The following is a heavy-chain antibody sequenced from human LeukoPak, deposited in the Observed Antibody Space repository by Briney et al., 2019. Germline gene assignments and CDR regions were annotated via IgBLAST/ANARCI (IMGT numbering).Heavy chain of an antibody. CDR2: IYSGGST. CDR3: ARDPDGYRQGHHFDY. Sequence: GGSLRLSCAASGFTISSNHMSWVRQAPGKGLEWVSLIYSGGSTYYADTVKGRFTISRDNSKNTLYLQMNSLKAEDTAVYYCARDPDGYRQGHHFDYWGQGTLVTVSS. J-gene: IGHJ4*02. V-gene: IGHV3-66*01. D-gene: IGHD5-18*01. CDR1: GFTISSNH.